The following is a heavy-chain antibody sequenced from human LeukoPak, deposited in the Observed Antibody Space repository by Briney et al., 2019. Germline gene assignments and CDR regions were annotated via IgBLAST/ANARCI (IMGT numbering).Heavy chain of an antibody. V-gene: IGHV1-18*01. CDR1: GYTFTSYS. CDR3: ARTPPYSSSCVSDY. Sequence: ASVTVSCKASGYTFTSYSISWVRQAPGQGLEWMGWISAYNGNTNYAQKLKGRVIMTTDTSTSTAYMELRSLRYDDTAVYYCARTPPYSSSCVSDYWGQGTLVTVSS. J-gene: IGHJ4*02. CDR2: ISAYNGNT. D-gene: IGHD6-6*01.